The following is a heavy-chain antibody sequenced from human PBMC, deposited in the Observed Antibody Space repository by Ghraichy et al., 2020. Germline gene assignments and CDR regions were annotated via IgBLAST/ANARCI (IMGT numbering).Heavy chain of an antibody. Sequence: GGSLRLSCAASGLTFDGYAMHWVRQAPGKGLEWISSISYNSDRIEYADSVKGRFTISRDNAKNSLYLQLNSLRPEDTAFYYCAKDGSYSGNSHHYFDHWGQGILVTVSS. CDR3: AKDGSYSGNSHHYFDH. D-gene: IGHD1-26*01. CDR1: GLTFDGYA. V-gene: IGHV3-9*01. CDR2: ISYNSDRI. J-gene: IGHJ4*02.